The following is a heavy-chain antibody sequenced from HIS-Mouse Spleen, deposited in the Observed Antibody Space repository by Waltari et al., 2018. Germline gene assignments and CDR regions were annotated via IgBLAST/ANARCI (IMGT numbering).Heavy chain of an antibody. CDR2: IYYSGST. V-gene: IGHV4-39*07. CDR1: GGSISSMSYY. Sequence: QLQLQESGPGLVKPSETLSLTCTVSGGSISSMSYYRGRIRQPPGKGLEWIGSIYYSGSTYYNPSLKSRVTISVDTSKNQFSLKLSSVTAADTAVYYCAREIPYSSSWYDWYFDLWGRGTLVTVSS. D-gene: IGHD6-13*01. J-gene: IGHJ2*01. CDR3: AREIPYSSSWYDWYFDL.